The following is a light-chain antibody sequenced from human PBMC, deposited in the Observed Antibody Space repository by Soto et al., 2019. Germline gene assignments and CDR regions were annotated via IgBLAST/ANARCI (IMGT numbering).Light chain of an antibody. V-gene: IGKV1-39*01. J-gene: IGKJ5*01. CDR2: GAS. CDR1: QSIGKH. Sequence: DIQMTQSPSFLSASVGDRVTITCRASQSIGKHLNWYQQKPGKAPKFLIYGASTLQSGVPLRFTGSGSGTDFTLTVNSLQAEDFATYYCQQSYTSPTTFGQGTRLEI. CDR3: QQSYTSPTT.